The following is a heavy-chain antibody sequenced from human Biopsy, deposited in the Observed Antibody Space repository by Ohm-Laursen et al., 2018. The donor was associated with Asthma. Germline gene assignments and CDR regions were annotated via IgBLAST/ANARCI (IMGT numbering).Heavy chain of an antibody. Sequence: SSVKVSCKAPGGTFSNFAISWARQAPGQGLEWLGGIMTVFGTTNYAQKFQGRVTITADESTSTAYMEVTSLRSEDTAIYYCARCQVGYSSGWSLLLKKIYYSGMDVWGQGTVVTVSS. V-gene: IGHV1-69*01. J-gene: IGHJ6*02. D-gene: IGHD6-19*01. CDR2: IMTVFGTT. CDR1: GGTFSNFA. CDR3: ARCQVGYSSGWSLLLKKIYYSGMDV.